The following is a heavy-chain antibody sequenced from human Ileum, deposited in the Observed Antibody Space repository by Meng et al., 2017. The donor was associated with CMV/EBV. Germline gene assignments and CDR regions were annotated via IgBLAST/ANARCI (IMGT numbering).Heavy chain of an antibody. CDR2: INVANGDT. J-gene: IGHJ5*02. D-gene: IGHD2-15*01. Sequence: SVYRFTTHAMHWVRQPPGQSLEWMGSINVANGDTKYAQRFHDRLTITIDTSASTAYMELTSLRSEDTAVYYCTRANSNYAITSTPFDPWGQGTLVTVSS. CDR1: VYRFTTHA. V-gene: IGHV1-3*01. CDR3: TRANSNYAITSTPFDP.